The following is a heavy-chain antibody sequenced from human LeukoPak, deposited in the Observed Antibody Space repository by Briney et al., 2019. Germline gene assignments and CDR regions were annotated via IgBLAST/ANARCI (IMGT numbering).Heavy chain of an antibody. CDR1: GFTFSSYG. CDR2: IRYDGSNK. Sequence: GGSLRLSCAASGFTFSSYGMHWVRQAPGKGLEWVAFIRYDGSNKYYADSVKGRFTISRDNSKNTLYLQMNSLRAEDTAVYYCAGGPLRENGNDYWGQGTLVTVSS. D-gene: IGHD4-17*01. CDR3: AGGPLRENGNDY. J-gene: IGHJ4*02. V-gene: IGHV3-30*02.